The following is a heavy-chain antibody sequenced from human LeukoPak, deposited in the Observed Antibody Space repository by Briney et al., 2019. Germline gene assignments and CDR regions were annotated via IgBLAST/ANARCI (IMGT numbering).Heavy chain of an antibody. V-gene: IGHV1-69*06. CDR2: IIPIFGTP. CDR1: GGSFSSYA. D-gene: IGHD3-16*01. Sequence: SVNVSCKASGGSFSSYAITWVRQAPGQGLEWMGRIIPIFGTPTYAQKFQGRVTITADMGSSTAYLELTSLTSEGTARYFCAKQGAVRQDYYMDVWGSGTTVIVSS. J-gene: IGHJ6*03. CDR3: AKQGAVRQDYYMDV.